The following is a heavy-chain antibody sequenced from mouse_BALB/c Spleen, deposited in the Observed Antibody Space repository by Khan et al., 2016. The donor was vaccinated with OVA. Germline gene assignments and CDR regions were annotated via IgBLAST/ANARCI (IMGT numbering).Heavy chain of an antibody. V-gene: IGHV9-4*02. CDR2: INTHSGVP. D-gene: IGHD2-14*01. CDR3: ARRGAACYRNDGGAMEY. CDR1: GYTFTTAG. Sequence: QIQLVQSGPELKKPGETVRISCKASGYTFTTAGIQWVQKMPGKGLKWIGWINTHSGVPKYAEDFKGRFAFSLEISVNTAYLQITNHKEEDTATYFGARRGAACYRNDGGAMEYWGQGTSVTVSS. J-gene: IGHJ4*01.